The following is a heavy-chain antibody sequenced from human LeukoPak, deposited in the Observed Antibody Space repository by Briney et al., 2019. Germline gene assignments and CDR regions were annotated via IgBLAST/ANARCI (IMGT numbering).Heavy chain of an antibody. V-gene: IGHV3-64*04. J-gene: IGHJ4*02. CDR2: ISSNGDST. CDR1: GFTFSSYD. CDR3: AREGMVATFDY. D-gene: IGHD5-12*01. Sequence: PGGSLRLSCSASGFTFSSYDIHWVRQAPGKGLEYVSAISSNGDSTYYADSVKGRFTISRDKAKNSLYLQMNSLRAEDTAIYYCAREGMVATFDYWGQGTLVTVSS.